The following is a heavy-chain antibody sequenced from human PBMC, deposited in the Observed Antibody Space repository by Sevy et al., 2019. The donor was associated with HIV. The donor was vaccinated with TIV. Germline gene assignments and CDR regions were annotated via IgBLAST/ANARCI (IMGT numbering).Heavy chain of an antibody. CDR2: FYSAGST. J-gene: IGHJ4*02. CDR1: GLSVTNNG. Sequence: GGSLRLSCEVSGLSVTNNGMHWVRQAPGKGLEWVSVFYSAGSTSYADSVKGRFTISRDNSKNTLYLQMNSLRAEDTAVYYCARGEGSGPYYFDYWGQGTLVTVSS. V-gene: IGHV3-66*01. CDR3: ARGEGSGPYYFDY.